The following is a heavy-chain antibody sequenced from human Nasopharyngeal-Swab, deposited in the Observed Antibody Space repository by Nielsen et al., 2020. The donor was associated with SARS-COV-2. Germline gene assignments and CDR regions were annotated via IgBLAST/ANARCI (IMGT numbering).Heavy chain of an antibody. V-gene: IGHV3-15*01. Sequence: GESLKISCAASGFTFSNAWMSWVRQAQGKGLEGVRRNKSKTESGTTDYAAPVKGRFTISRDDSKNTLYLQMNSLKTEDTAVYYCTTALNPLYYYDSSGYYSPGAEYFQHWGQGTLVTVSS. D-gene: IGHD3-22*01. CDR1: GFTFSNAW. CDR2: NKSKTESGTT. CDR3: TTALNPLYYYDSSGYYSPGAEYFQH. J-gene: IGHJ1*01.